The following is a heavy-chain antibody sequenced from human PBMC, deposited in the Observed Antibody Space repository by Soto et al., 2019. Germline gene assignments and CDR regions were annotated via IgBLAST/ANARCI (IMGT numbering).Heavy chain of an antibody. Sequence: PGGSLRLSCAASGFTFSDYYMSWIRQAPGKGLEWVAVVSIGGSTHYADSVRGRFTISRDNSKNTLSLQMNSLTAEDTAVYFCAKRRGAGGHFDYWGQGALVTVSS. J-gene: IGHJ4*02. V-gene: IGHV3-53*01. CDR1: GFTFSDYY. CDR3: AKRRGAGGHFDY. D-gene: IGHD2-15*01. CDR2: VSIGGST.